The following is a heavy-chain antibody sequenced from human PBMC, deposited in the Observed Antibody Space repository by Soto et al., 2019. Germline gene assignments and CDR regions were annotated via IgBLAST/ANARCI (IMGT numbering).Heavy chain of an antibody. Sequence: EMLLVESGGDLVKPGGSLRLSCAASGFPFSDYSMNWVRQAPGTGLEWISCIDPRGDTFYADSLKGRFTMWRDNAKKSVYLQINSLTAADTALYYCARPRGNSLYMDVWGQGTTVTVSS. CDR1: GFPFSDYS. CDR3: ARPRGNSLYMDV. CDR2: IDPRGDT. D-gene: IGHD6-13*01. V-gene: IGHV3-21*01. J-gene: IGHJ6*02.